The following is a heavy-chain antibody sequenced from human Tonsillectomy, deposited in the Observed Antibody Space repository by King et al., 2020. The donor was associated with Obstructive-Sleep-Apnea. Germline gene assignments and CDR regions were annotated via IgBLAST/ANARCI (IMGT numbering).Heavy chain of an antibody. J-gene: IGHJ6*02. CDR2: ISYDGSNK. D-gene: IGHD3-22*01. Sequence: VQLVESGGGVVQPGRSLRLSCAASGFTFSSYAMHWVRQAPGKGLEWVAVISYDGSNKYYADSVKGRFTISRDNSKNTLYLQMNSLRAEETAVYYCARDRYYYDSSGYYYEIDYYGMDVWGHGTTVTVSS. CDR1: GFTFSSYA. CDR3: ARDRYYYDSSGYYYEIDYYGMDV. V-gene: IGHV3-30*04.